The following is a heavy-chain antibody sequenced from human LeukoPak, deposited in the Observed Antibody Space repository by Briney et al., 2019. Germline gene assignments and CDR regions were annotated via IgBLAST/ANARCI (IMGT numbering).Heavy chain of an antibody. Sequence: GGLLRRSCAASGFASSTYIMNWVRQAPGKGVERVSVISSSSSYMYYADSVKCRFTTSRDNAKNSLYLQMNSLKVEDTGVYYCAGEAWFDPWGQGTLVTVSS. J-gene: IGHJ5*02. V-gene: IGHV3-21*01. CDR2: ISSSSSYM. CDR3: AGEAWFDP. CDR1: GFASSTYI.